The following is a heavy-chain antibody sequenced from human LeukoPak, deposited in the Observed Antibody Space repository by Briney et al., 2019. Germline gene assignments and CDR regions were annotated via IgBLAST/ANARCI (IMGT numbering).Heavy chain of an antibody. V-gene: IGHV4-59*08. D-gene: IGHD6-13*01. J-gene: IGHJ2*01. Sequence: PSETLSLTCTVSGGSISSYYLSSIRQPPGKGLEWIGYIYYSGSTNYNPSLKSRVTISVDTSKNQFSLKLSSVTAADTAVYYCARRLSGYSSSWYSGCWYFDLWGRGTLVTVSS. CDR3: ARRLSGYSSSWYSGCWYFDL. CDR1: GGSISSYY. CDR2: IYYSGST.